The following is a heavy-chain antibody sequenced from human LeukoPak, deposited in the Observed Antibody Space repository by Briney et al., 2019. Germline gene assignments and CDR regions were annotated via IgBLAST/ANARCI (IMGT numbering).Heavy chain of an antibody. CDR3: ARCSGGTCFPRGYMDV. D-gene: IGHD2-15*01. CDR1: GFTFSTYG. CDR2: IWYDGSNN. Sequence: GGSLRLSCAASGFTFSTYGMHWVRQAPGKGLEWVAVIWYDGSNNYYADSVKGRFTISRNNSKNTLYLQMNSLRGEDTAVYCCARCSGGTCFPRGYMDVWGKGTTVTVSS. J-gene: IGHJ6*03. V-gene: IGHV3-33*01.